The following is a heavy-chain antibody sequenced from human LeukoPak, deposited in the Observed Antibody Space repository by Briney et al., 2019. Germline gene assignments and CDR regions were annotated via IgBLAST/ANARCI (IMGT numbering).Heavy chain of an antibody. J-gene: IGHJ4*02. D-gene: IGHD7-27*01. CDR3: ARTKWGSVQYFDY. V-gene: IGHV1/OR15-1*01. Sequence: SVKVSCKASGYIFIDYSMEWVRQAPGQGLEWMGRINPKSGVTNYAQKFQGSFTMTTDTSTSTPYADLSSLRFDDTAMYYCARTKWGSVQYFDYWGQGTLVTVSS. CDR2: INPKSGVT. CDR1: GYIFIDYS.